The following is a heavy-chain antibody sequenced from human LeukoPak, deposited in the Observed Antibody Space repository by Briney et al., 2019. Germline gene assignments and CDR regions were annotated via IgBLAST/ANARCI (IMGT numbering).Heavy chain of an antibody. J-gene: IGHJ4*02. CDR2: ISSSSSYI. V-gene: IGHV3-21*01. Sequence: GGSLRLSCAASGFTFSSYSMNWVRQAPGKGLEWVSSISSSSSYIYYADSVKGRFTISRDNAKNSLYLQMNSLRAEDTAVYYCARGCSGGSCYGSFDYWGQGTLVTVSS. D-gene: IGHD2-15*01. CDR3: ARGCSGGSCYGSFDY. CDR1: GFTFSSYS.